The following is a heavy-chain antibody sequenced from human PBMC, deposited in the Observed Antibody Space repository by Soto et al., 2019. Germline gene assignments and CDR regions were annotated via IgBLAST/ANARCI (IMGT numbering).Heavy chain of an antibody. V-gene: IGHV3-23*01. D-gene: IGHD2-2*02. CDR1: GFTVSNYA. J-gene: IGHJ4*02. CDR2: IIGSGGST. Sequence: EVQLLESGGGLVQPGGSLRLSCAASGFTVSNYAMSGVRQAPGKGLEWVSGIIGSGGSTYYADSVKGRFTISRDNSNNTLYLQMSGLRVEDTAIYYCAKDGCSSTSCYINYWGQGTLVTVSS. CDR3: AKDGCSSTSCYINY.